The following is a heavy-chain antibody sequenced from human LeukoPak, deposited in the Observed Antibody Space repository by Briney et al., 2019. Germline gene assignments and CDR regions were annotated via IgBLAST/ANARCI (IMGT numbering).Heavy chain of an antibody. V-gene: IGHV3-23*01. D-gene: IGHD2-2*02. CDR2: ISGSGGST. CDR1: GFTFSSYA. J-gene: IGHJ6*02. Sequence: GGSLRLSCAASGFTFSSYAMSWVRQAPGKGLEWVSAISGSGGSTYYADSVKGRFTISRDNSNNTLYLQMNSLRAEDTAVYYCARDHCSSSSCYTYYGMELWGQGTTVTVSS. CDR3: ARDHCSSSSCYTYYGMEL.